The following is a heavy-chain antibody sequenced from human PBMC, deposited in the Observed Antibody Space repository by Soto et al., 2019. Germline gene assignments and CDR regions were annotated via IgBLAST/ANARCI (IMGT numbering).Heavy chain of an antibody. V-gene: IGHV1-2*02. D-gene: IGHD2-2*02. CDR3: ARMDIVVVPAAILIHLEAAFDI. CDR2: INPNSGGT. J-gene: IGHJ3*02. Sequence: ASVKVSCKASGYTFTGYYMHWVRQAPGQGLEWMGWINPNSGGTNYAQKFQGRVTMTRDTFISTAYMELSRLRSDDTAVYYCARMDIVVVPAAILIHLEAAFDIWGQGTMVTVSS. CDR1: GYTFTGYY.